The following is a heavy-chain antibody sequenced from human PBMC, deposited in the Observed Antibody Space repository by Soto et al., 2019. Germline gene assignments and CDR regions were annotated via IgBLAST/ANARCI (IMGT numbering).Heavy chain of an antibody. CDR3: AILSN. D-gene: IGHD6-6*01. Sequence: GSLRLSCAASGFTVSSNYMNWVRQAPGKGLEWVSIIYSDGTTSYADSVKGRFTISRDNFKNTLHLQMNSLRAEDTAVYYCAILSNWGQGTLVTVSS. CDR1: GFTVSSNY. CDR2: IYSDGTT. V-gene: IGHV3-53*01. J-gene: IGHJ4*02.